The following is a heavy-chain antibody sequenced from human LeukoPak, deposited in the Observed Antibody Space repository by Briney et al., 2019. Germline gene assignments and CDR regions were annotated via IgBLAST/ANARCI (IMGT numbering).Heavy chain of an antibody. CDR3: ARDTHGYGDYLGGAFDI. CDR2: MNPNTGNT. J-gene: IGHJ3*02. CDR1: GYTFTSFD. V-gene: IGHV1-8*01. Sequence: ASVKVSCKTSGYTFTSFDLNWVRQATGQGLEWMGWMNPNTGNTGYAQKFQDRVTMTRNISISTAYMELSSLRSEDTAVYYCARDTHGYGDYLGGAFDIWGQGTRVTVSS. D-gene: IGHD4-17*01.